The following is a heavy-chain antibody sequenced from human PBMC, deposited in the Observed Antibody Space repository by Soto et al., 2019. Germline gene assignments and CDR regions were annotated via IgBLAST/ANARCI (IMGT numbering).Heavy chain of an antibody. CDR2: ISGSGGST. J-gene: IGHJ4*02. Sequence: SLRLSCAASGFTFSSYAMSWVRQAPGKGLEWVSAISGSGGSTYYADSVKGRFTISRDNSKNTLYLQMNSLRAEDTAVYYCAKDQMATGLWDYWGQGTLVTVSS. V-gene: IGHV3-23*01. CDR1: GFTFSSYA. CDR3: AKDQMATGLWDY. D-gene: IGHD5-12*01.